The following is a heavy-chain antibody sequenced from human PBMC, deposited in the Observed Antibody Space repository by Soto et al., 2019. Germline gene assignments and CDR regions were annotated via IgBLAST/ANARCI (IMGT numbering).Heavy chain of an antibody. J-gene: IGHJ3*02. D-gene: IGHD3-10*01. V-gene: IGHV1-69*13. CDR3: ARYTYYYEGGAFDI. Sequence: SVKVSCKASGGTFSSYAISWVRQAPGQGLEWMGGIIPIFGTANYAQKFQGRVTITADESTSTAYMELSSLRSEDTAVYYCARYTYYYEGGAFDIWGQGTMVTVSS. CDR1: GGTFSSYA. CDR2: IIPIFGTA.